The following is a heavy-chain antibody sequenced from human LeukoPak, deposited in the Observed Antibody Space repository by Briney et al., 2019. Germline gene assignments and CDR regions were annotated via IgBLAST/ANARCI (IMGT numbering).Heavy chain of an antibody. V-gene: IGHV3-23*01. CDR1: GFTFSNYA. CDR3: AKERSTIRGWFGEFDS. D-gene: IGHD3-10*01. CDR2: ISGSATST. Sequence: GGSLRLSCAASGFTFSNYAMSWVRQAPGKGLQWVSGISGSATSTYYADSVKGRFTISRDNSKNTLYLQMNSLRAEDTAVYYCAKERSTIRGWFGEFDSWGQGTLVTASS. J-gene: IGHJ4*02.